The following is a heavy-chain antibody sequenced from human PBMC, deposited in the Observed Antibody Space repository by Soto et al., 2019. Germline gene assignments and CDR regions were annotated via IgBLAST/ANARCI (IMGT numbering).Heavy chain of an antibody. V-gene: IGHV4-4*07. CDR2: IYTSGST. Sequence: SETLSLTCTVSGGSISSYYWSWIRQPAGKGLEWIGRIYTSGSTNYNPSLKSRVTMSVDTSKNQFSLKLSSVTAADTAVYYCARDHPRIAAAGTDWFDPWGQGSLVTVS. J-gene: IGHJ5*02. D-gene: IGHD6-13*01. CDR3: ARDHPRIAAAGTDWFDP. CDR1: GGSISSYY.